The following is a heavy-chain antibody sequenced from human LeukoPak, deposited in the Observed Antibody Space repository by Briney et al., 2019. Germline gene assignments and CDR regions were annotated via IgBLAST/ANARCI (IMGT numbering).Heavy chain of an antibody. CDR3: ARVRGVSGP. CDR2: INHSGST. CDR1: GGSFSGYY. D-gene: IGHD3-10*01. J-gene: IGHJ4*02. Sequence: SETLSLICAVYGGSFSGYYWSWIRQPPGKGLEWIGEINHSGSTNYNPSLKSRVTISVDTSKNQFSLKLSSVTAADTAVYYCARVRGVSGPWGQGTLVTVSS. V-gene: IGHV4-34*01.